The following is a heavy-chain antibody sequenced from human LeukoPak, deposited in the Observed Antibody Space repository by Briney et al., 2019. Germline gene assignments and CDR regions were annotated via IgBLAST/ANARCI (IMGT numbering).Heavy chain of an antibody. D-gene: IGHD3-10*01. Sequence: GEPLKTSSKGSGYSFTSYWIGWVRQMPGKGLEWMGIIYPGDSDTRYSPSFQGQVTISADKSISTAYLQWSSLKASDTAMYYCALLWFGELFDYWGQGTLVTVSS. CDR3: ALLWFGELFDY. J-gene: IGHJ4*02. CDR2: IYPGDSDT. CDR1: GYSFTSYW. V-gene: IGHV5-51*01.